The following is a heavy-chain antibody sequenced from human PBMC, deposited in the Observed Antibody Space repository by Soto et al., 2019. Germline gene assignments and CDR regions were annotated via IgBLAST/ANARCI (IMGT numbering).Heavy chain of an antibody. CDR2: ISGSDPGT. CDR3: AKASRTALFYYFYGMDV. J-gene: IGHJ6*02. Sequence: EVHLLESGGGLVQPGGSLRLSCAASGFKFSNYAMTWVRQAPGKGLEWVSSISGSDPGTYYADSVKGRFTISRDDANNTVFLHMTSLRGEDTAVYYCAKASRTALFYYFYGMDVWGLGTTVTVSS. V-gene: IGHV3-23*01. D-gene: IGHD2-21*02. CDR1: GFKFSNYA.